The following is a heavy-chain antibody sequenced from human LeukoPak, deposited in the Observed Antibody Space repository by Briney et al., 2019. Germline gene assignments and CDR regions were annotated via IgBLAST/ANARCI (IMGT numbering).Heavy chain of an antibody. Sequence: PSETLSLTCTVSGGSISSGGYYWSWIRQHPGKGLEWIGYIYYSGSTYYNPSLKSRVTISVDTSKNQFSLKLSSVTAADTAVHYCARGDGELLSPFDYWGQGTLVTVSS. CDR2: IYYSGST. V-gene: IGHV4-31*03. CDR1: GGSISSGGYY. D-gene: IGHD3-10*01. J-gene: IGHJ4*02. CDR3: ARGDGELLSPFDY.